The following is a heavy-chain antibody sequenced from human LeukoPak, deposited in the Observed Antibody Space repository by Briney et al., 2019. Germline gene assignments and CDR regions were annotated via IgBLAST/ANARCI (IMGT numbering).Heavy chain of an antibody. D-gene: IGHD2-2*02. CDR1: GYTFTGYY. V-gene: IGHV1-2*02. CDR3: ARDLDVVVLAAIGY. Sequence: GASVKVSCKASGYTFTGYYMHWVRQAPGQGLEWMGWINPNSGGTNYAQKFQGRVTMTRDTSISTAYMELSRLRSDDTAVYYCARDLDVVVLAAIGYWGQGTLVTVSS. CDR2: INPNSGGT. J-gene: IGHJ4*02.